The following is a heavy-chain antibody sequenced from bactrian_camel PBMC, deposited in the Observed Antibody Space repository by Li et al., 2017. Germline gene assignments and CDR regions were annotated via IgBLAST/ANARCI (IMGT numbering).Heavy chain of an antibody. J-gene: IGHJ4*01. CDR1: GHSVSSDSQF. CDR3: AADTVLTPDDDDYANREYNY. Sequence: HVQLVESGGGSAQAGGSLRLSCVVSGHSVSSDSQFCAGWFRQAPGKEREAVATIYTGGGSAYYVNSVKGRFTLSEDSAKNTVYLQMNSLKPEDTAMYYCAADTVLTPDDDDYANREYNYWGQGTQVTVS. V-gene: IGHV3S54*01. D-gene: IGHD5*01. CDR2: IYTGGGSA.